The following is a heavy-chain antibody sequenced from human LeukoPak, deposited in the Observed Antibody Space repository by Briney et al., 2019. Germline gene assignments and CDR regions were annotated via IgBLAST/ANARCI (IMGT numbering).Heavy chain of an antibody. CDR1: GGSINSYY. V-gene: IGHV4-4*07. D-gene: IGHD4-23*01. Sequence: SETLSLTCTVSGGSINSYYWSWIRQPAGKGLEWIGPIYSSGSTNYNPSLKSRVSMSVDTSKNQFSLKLTSVTAADTAVYYCARGGKATVVTMWGQGILVTVSS. CDR3: ARGGKATVVTM. J-gene: IGHJ4*02. CDR2: IYSSGST.